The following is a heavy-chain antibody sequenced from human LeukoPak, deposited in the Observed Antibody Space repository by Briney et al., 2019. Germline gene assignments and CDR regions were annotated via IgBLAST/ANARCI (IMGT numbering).Heavy chain of an antibody. CDR3: ARRDSGSYYNENWFDP. CDR1: GGSISSGGYY. Sequence: PSETLSLTCTVSGGSISSGGYYWSWIRQHPGKGLEWIGYICYSGSTYYNPSLKSRVTISVDTSKNQFSLKLSSVTAADTAVYYCARRDSGSYYNENWFDPWGQGTLVTVSS. V-gene: IGHV4-31*03. J-gene: IGHJ5*02. D-gene: IGHD3-10*01. CDR2: ICYSGST.